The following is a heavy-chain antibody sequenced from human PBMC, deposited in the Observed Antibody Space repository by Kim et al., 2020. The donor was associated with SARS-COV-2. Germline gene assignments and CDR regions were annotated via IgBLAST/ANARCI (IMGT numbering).Heavy chain of an antibody. CDR1: GFTFSSYA. J-gene: IGHJ6*01. CDR2: ISYDGSNK. CDR3: ARDPAMVRGVIAKSYYY. V-gene: IGHV3-30*04. D-gene: IGHD3-10*01. Sequence: GGSLRLSCAASGFTFSSYAMHWVRQAPGKGLEWVAVISYDGSNKYYADSVKGRFTISRDNSKNTLYLQMNSLRAEDTAVYYCARDPAMVRGVIAKSYYY.